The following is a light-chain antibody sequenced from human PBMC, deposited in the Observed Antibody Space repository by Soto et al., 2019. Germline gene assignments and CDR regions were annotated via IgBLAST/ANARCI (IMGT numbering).Light chain of an antibody. V-gene: IGKV3-15*01. J-gene: IGKJ1*01. CDR3: QQYDSWPPWT. CDR2: GAS. CDR1: RSVNSR. Sequence: EIVMTQSPASLSVSPGETVILSCRASRSVNSRLAWYQQKSGQAPRLLIYGASTRATGIPARFGGGGSGTDFTLTISSLHSEDFAVYYCQQYDSWPPWTFGQGTTVEIK.